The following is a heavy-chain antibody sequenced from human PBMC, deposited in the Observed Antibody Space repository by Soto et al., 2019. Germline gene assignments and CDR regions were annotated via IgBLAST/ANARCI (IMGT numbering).Heavy chain of an antibody. CDR3: ARDRQQYYYDSSGSGGMDV. CDR1: GGSISSGGYY. Sequence: QVQLQESGPGLVKPSQTLSLTCTVSGGSISSGGYYWSWIRQHPGKGLEWIGYIYYSGSTYYNPSLKSRVTMSVDTSKNQFSLKLSSVTAADTAVYYCARDRQQYYYDSSGSGGMDVWGQGTTVTVSS. J-gene: IGHJ6*02. D-gene: IGHD3-22*01. CDR2: IYYSGST. V-gene: IGHV4-31*03.